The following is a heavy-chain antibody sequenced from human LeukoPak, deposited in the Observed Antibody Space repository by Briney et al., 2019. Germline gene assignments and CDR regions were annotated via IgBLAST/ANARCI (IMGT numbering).Heavy chain of an antibody. CDR2: ISGSGGGT. J-gene: IGHJ6*02. CDR3: ARDLHYYVAMDV. D-gene: IGHD3-10*02. V-gene: IGHV3-23*01. CDR1: GFTFSSYA. Sequence: GGSLRLSCAASGFTFSSYAMSWVRQAPGKGLERVSAISGSGGGTYYADSVKGRFTISRGNSKSMLFLQLNSLRAEDTALYYCARDLHYYVAMDVWGQGTTVTVSS.